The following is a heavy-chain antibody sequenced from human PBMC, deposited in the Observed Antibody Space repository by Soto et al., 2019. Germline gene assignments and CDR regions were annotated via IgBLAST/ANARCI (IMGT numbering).Heavy chain of an antibody. CDR1: GGSISSSSYY. V-gene: IGHV4-39*01. CDR2: IYYSGST. J-gene: IGHJ4*02. D-gene: IGHD3-10*01. CDR3: ARHFRAVRGVIKIPYFDY. Sequence: SETLSLTCTVSGGSISSSSYYWGWIRQPPGKGLEWIGSIYYSGSTYYNPSLKSRVTISVDTSKNQFSLKLSSVTAADTAVYYCARHFRAVRGVIKIPYFDYWGQGTLVTVSS.